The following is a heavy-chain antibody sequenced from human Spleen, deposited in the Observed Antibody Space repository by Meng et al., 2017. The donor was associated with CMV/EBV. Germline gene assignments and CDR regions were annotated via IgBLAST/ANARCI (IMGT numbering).Heavy chain of an antibody. CDR3: GRSKVRVLFSGPDS. D-gene: IGHD2/OR15-2a*01. J-gene: IGHJ4*02. V-gene: IGHV4-39*07. CDR1: GGSIISNSYY. CDR2: IYYRGNT. Sequence: SETLSLTCTVSGGSIISNSYYWGWIRQPPGKGLEWIGSIYYRGNTYHNPSPSLKSRVTISVDTSKNQFSLKVSSMTAADTAVYYCGRSKVRVLFSGPDSWGQGTLVTVSS.